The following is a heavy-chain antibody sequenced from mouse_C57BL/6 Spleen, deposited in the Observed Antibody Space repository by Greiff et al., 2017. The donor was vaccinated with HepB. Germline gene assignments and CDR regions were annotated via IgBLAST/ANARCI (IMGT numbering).Heavy chain of an antibody. D-gene: IGHD4-1*01. J-gene: IGHJ3*01. CDR1: GYTFTSYW. CDR2: IDPNSGGT. CDR3: ASRNWDGFAY. Sequence: QQSCKASGYTFTSYWMHWVKQRPGRGLEWIGRIDPNSGGTKYNEKFKSKATLTVDKPSSTAYMQLSSLTSEDSAVYYCASRNWDGFAYWGQGTLVTVSA. V-gene: IGHV1-72*01.